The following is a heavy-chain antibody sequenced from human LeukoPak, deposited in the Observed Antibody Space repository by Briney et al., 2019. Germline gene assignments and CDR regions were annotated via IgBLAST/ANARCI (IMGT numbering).Heavy chain of an antibody. D-gene: IGHD5-12*01. Sequence: GGSLRLSCAASGFIFSSYAMSWVRQAPGKGLEWVSAISTSGSSTYYADSVKGRFTISRDNSKNTQYLQMNSLRVEDTAIYYCAKDRYSGIRGIIDYWGQGTPVTVSS. V-gene: IGHV3-23*01. J-gene: IGHJ4*02. CDR2: ISTSGSST. CDR3: AKDRYSGIRGIIDY. CDR1: GFIFSSYA.